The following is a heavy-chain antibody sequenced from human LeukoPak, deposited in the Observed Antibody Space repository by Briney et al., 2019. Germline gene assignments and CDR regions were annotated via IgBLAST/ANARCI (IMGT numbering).Heavy chain of an antibody. V-gene: IGHV3-21*01. J-gene: IGHJ6*03. CDR2: IGSSGNYI. Sequence: GGSLRLSCVVSGFTFNSYSLNWVRQAPGKGLEWVSSIGSSGNYIYYADSVKGRFTISRDNARNSLFLHMDSLRVEDTAVYYCARMKIFGVGYYNYYYMDVWGKGTAVTVSS. D-gene: IGHD3-3*01. CDR3: ARMKIFGVGYYNYYYMDV. CDR1: GFTFNSYS.